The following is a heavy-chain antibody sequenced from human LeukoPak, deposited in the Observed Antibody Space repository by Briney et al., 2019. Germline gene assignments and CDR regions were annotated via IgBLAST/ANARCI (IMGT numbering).Heavy chain of an antibody. D-gene: IGHD6-19*01. CDR3: ARIAVAGTWCDY. Sequence: SETLSLTCAVYGGSFSDYYWSWIRQPPGKGLEWIGEINHSGSTNYNPSLKSRVTISIDTSKNQFSLKLSPVTAADTAVYYCARIAVAGTWCDYWGQGTLVTVSS. J-gene: IGHJ4*02. V-gene: IGHV4-34*01. CDR2: INHSGST. CDR1: GGSFSDYY.